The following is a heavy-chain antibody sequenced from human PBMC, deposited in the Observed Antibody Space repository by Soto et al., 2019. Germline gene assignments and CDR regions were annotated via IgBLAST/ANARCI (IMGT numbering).Heavy chain of an antibody. Sequence: GGSLRLSCAASGFTFSRYSMNWVRQAPGKGLEWVSYISSSSSTFSYADSVKGRFTISRDNAKNSLYLQMNSLRDEDTAVYYCARVDYYGGNHYFDYWGQGILVTVSS. CDR2: ISSSSSTF. V-gene: IGHV3-48*02. CDR1: GFTFSRYS. J-gene: IGHJ4*02. CDR3: ARVDYYGGNHYFDY. D-gene: IGHD4-17*01.